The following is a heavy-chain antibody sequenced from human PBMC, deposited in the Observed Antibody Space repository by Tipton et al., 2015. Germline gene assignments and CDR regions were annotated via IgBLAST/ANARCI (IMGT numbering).Heavy chain of an antibody. J-gene: IGHJ6*02. CDR3: AREFVTSGGFGMDV. Sequence: TLSLTCTVSGGSISSYYWTWIRQPPGKGLEWIGYIYSSGDTNYNPSLKGRVTISVDTSQNQFSLKLTSVTAADTAVYYCAREFVTSGGFGMDVWGQGTTVTVSS. D-gene: IGHD3-16*01. CDR1: GGSISSYY. CDR2: IYSSGDT. V-gene: IGHV4-59*01.